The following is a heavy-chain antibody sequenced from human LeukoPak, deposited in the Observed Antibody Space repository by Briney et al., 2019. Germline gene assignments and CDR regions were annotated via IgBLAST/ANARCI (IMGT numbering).Heavy chain of an antibody. CDR1: GGSFSGHY. CDR3: ARVGANYYYYYMDV. J-gene: IGHJ6*03. Sequence: SETLSLTCAVYGGSFSGHYWSWIRQPPGKGLEWIGEINHSGSTNYNPSLKSRVTISIDTSKNQFSLKLSAVTAADTAVYYCARVGANYYYYYMDVWGKGTTVTVSS. V-gene: IGHV4-34*01. CDR2: INHSGST. D-gene: IGHD1-26*01.